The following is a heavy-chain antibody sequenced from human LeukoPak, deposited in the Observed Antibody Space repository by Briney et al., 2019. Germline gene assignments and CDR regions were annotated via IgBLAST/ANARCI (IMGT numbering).Heavy chain of an antibody. CDR2: INHSGST. D-gene: IGHD2-2*01. V-gene: IGHV4-39*07. Sequence: KPSETLSLTCTVSGGSISSSSYYWGWIRQPPGKGLEWIGEINHSGSTNYNPSLKSRVTISVDTSKNQFSLKLNSVTAADTAVYYCARDLLPRGPHVVDHAFDIWGQGTMVTVSS. CDR1: GGSISSSSYY. CDR3: ARDLLPRGPHVVDHAFDI. J-gene: IGHJ3*02.